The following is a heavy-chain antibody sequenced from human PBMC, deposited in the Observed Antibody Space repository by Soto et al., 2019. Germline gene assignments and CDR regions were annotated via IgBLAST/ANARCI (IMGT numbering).Heavy chain of an antibody. CDR2: IYYSGST. J-gene: IGHJ5*02. Sequence: TSETLSLTCTVSGGSVSSGSYYWSWIRQPPGKGLEWIGYIYYSGSTNYNPSLKSRVTISVDTSKNQFSLKLSSVTAADTAVYYCARGGGKRYCSSTSCYGVVHWFDPWGQGTLVTVSS. CDR3: ARGGGKRYCSSTSCYGVVHWFDP. D-gene: IGHD2-2*01. V-gene: IGHV4-61*01. CDR1: GGSVSSGSYY.